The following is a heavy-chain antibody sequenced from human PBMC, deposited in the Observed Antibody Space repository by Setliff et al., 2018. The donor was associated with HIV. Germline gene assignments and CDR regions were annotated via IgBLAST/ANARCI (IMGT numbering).Heavy chain of an antibody. D-gene: IGHD1-26*01. CDR1: GGSMRNYY. Sequence: SETLSLTCSVSGGSMRNYYWSWIRQPPRKGLEWVGYISYNGITTYNPSLKSRVTISVDTSKNQFSLKLTSVTAADTAVYYCARHRPWEVDVFDIWGQGSMVTVSS. CDR3: ARHRPWEVDVFDI. J-gene: IGHJ3*02. CDR2: ISYNGIT. V-gene: IGHV4-59*08.